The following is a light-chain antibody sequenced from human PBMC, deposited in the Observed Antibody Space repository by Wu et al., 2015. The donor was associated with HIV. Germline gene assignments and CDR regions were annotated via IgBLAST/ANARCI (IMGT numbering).Light chain of an antibody. J-gene: IGKJ1*01. CDR3: QQYDNWPWT. Sequence: ERVMTQSPATLSVSPGERVTLSCRASQSVNGRIVWYQQKPGQGPRLLIYGVSTRATGVPARFSGSGSGTEFTLTIGSLQSEDIALYFCQQYDNWPWTFGRGTRVEIK. V-gene: IGKV3-15*01. CDR1: QSVNGR. CDR2: GVS.